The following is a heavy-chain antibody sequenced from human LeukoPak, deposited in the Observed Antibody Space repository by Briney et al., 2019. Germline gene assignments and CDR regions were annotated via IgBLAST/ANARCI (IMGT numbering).Heavy chain of an antibody. CDR2: ISGSGGST. V-gene: IGHV3-23*01. D-gene: IGHD3-3*01. J-gene: IGHJ5*02. Sequence: GGSLRLSCAAPGFTLSSYAMSWVGQAPGKGPDWVSAISGSGGSTYYADSVKGRFTISRDNSKNTLYLQMNSLRAEDTAVYYCAKDRSGLGVVIIDVSGFDPWGQGTLVTVSS. CDR1: GFTLSSYA. CDR3: AKDRSGLGVVIIDVSGFDP.